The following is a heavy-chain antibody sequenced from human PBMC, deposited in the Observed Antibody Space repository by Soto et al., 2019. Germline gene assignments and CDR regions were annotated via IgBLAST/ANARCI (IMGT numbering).Heavy chain of an antibody. CDR1: GFTFSSYA. CDR2: ISGSGGST. V-gene: IGHV3-23*01. J-gene: IGHJ6*02. Sequence: GGSLRLSCAASGFTFSSYAMSWVRQAPGKGLEWVSAISGSGGSTYYAGSVKGRFTISRDNSKNTLYLQMNSLRAEDTAVYYCAKDLPSMITPTGMDVWGQGTTVTVSS. D-gene: IGHD3-16*01. CDR3: AKDLPSMITPTGMDV.